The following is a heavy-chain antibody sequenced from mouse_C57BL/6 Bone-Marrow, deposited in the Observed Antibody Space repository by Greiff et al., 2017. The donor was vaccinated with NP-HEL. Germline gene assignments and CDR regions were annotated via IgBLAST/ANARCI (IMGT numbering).Heavy chain of an antibody. D-gene: IGHD1-1*01. Sequence: EVKLVESGGGLVQPGGSLKLSCAASGFTFSDYGMAWVRQAPRKGPAWVAFISNLAYSIYYADTVTGRFTISRENAKNTLYLEMSSLRSEDTAMYYCARLSYYYGSSSYAMDYWGQGTSVTVSS. CDR3: ARLSYYYGSSSYAMDY. J-gene: IGHJ4*01. V-gene: IGHV5-15*04. CDR1: GFTFSDYG. CDR2: ISNLAYSI.